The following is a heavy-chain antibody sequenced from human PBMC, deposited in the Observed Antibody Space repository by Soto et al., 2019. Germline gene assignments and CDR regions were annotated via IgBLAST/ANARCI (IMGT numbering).Heavy chain of an antibody. D-gene: IGHD3-10*01. Sequence: QVQLVESGGGVVQPVRSLRLSCAASGFSFSDYGMHWVRQAPGKGLEWVALLSFDGSNRHYVDSVKGRFTISRDNSKNTLYLQMNSLRPEDTAVYYCVGGAYAGDAFDIWGRGTMVTVSS. CDR1: GFSFSDYG. CDR3: VGGAYAGDAFDI. J-gene: IGHJ3*02. V-gene: IGHV3-30*03. CDR2: LSFDGSNR.